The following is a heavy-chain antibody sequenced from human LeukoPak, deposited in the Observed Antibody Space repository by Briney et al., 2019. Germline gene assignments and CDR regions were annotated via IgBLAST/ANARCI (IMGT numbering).Heavy chain of an antibody. CDR2: INWNGGST. CDR3: ARDPTLGYCSGGSCYPIPYGMDV. V-gene: IGHV3-20*01. Sequence: AGGSLRLSCAASGFTFDDYGMSWVRQAPGKGLEWVSGINWNGGSTGYADSVKGRFTISRDNAKNSLYLRMNSLRAEDTALYHCARDPTLGYCSGGSCYPIPYGMDVWGQGTTVTVSS. J-gene: IGHJ6*02. D-gene: IGHD2-15*01. CDR1: GFTFDDYG.